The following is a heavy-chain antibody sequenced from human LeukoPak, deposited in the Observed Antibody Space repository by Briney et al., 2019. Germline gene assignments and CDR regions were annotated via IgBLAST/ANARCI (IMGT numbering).Heavy chain of an antibody. CDR1: GFTFKKHW. J-gene: IGHJ6*04. CDR3: AELGITMIGGV. V-gene: IGHV3-7*01. CDR2: IKEDGSEK. Sequence: GGSLRLSCEATGFTFKKHWMSWVRQAVGKGLECVAKIKEDGSEKHYVDSVQGRFTISRDNARNPLYLQMNSLRAEDTAVYYCAELGITMIGGVWGKGTTVTISS. D-gene: IGHD3-10*02.